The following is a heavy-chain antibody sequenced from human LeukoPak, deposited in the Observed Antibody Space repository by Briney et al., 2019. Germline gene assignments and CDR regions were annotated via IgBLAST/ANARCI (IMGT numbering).Heavy chain of an antibody. J-gene: IGHJ4*02. CDR3: ARLAAAGHSDY. V-gene: IGHV3-64D*06. Sequence: GGSLRLSCSASEFTFGTYAMLWLRQAPGKGLEYVSAISSNGRDTYYAASVRGRFSISRVNSNNTLYLQMSSLRPEDTAMYYCARLAAAGHSDYWGQGSLVAVSS. CDR1: EFTFGTYA. CDR2: ISSNGRDT. D-gene: IGHD6-13*01.